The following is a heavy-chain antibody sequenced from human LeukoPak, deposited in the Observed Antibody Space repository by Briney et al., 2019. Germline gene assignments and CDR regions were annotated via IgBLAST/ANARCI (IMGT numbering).Heavy chain of an antibody. CDR2: ISSSSSYI. V-gene: IGHV3-21*01. CDR1: GFTFSSYS. CDR3: ARDRCLEDDSSGYYFAYYYYYMDV. Sequence: GGSLRLSCAASGFTFSSYSMNWVRQAPGKGLEWVSSISSSSSYIYYADSVKGRFTISRDNAKNSLYLQMNSLRAEDPAVYYCARDRCLEDDSSGYYFAYYYYYMDVWGKGTTVTVSS. D-gene: IGHD3-22*01. J-gene: IGHJ6*03.